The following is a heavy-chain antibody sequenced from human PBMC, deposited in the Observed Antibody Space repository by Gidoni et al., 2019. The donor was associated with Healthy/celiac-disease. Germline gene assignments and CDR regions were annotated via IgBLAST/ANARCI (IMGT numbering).Heavy chain of an antibody. D-gene: IGHD6-19*01. CDR2: IYYSGST. J-gene: IGHJ4*02. V-gene: IGHV4-39*01. Sequence: QLQLQESGPGLVKPSETLSLTCTVSGGSISSSRYYWGWIRQPPGKGLEWIGSIYYSGSTYYNPSLKSRVTISVDTSKNQFSLKLSSVTAADTAVYYCARTTVADPGGFDYWGQGTLVTVSS. CDR1: GGSISSSRYY. CDR3: ARTTVADPGGFDY.